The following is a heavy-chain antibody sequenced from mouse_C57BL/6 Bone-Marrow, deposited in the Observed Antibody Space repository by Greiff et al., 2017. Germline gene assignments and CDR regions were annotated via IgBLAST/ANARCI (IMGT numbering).Heavy chain of an antibody. CDR1: GFTFSSYY. D-gene: IGHD3-1*01. V-gene: IGHV5-4*01. J-gene: IGHJ1*03. Sequence: EVQRVESGGGLVRPGGSLKLSCAASGFTFSSYYMSWVRQTPEKRLEWVATISDGGSYTYYTDNVKGRFTISRDNAKNNLYLQMSHLKSEDTAMYYCARDRDYWYFDVWGTGTTVTVSS. CDR3: ARDRDYWYFDV. CDR2: ISDGGSYT.